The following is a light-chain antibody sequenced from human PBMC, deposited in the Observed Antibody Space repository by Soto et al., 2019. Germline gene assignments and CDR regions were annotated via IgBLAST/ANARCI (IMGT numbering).Light chain of an antibody. CDR2: GAS. V-gene: IGKV3-20*01. J-gene: IGKJ1*01. Sequence: VLTQSPGTLSLSPGERATLSFMASQTVRNNYLAWYQQKPGQAPRLLIYGASSRATGIPDRFSGSGSGTDFTLTISRLEPEDFATYYCQQSYVTPWTFGQGTKVDIK. CDR3: QQSYVTPWT. CDR1: QTVRNNY.